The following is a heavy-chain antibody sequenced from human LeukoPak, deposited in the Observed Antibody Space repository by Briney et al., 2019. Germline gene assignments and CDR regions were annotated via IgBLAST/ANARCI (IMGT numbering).Heavy chain of an antibody. CDR3: ARDSWARASESDY. CDR1: GYTFTGYY. D-gene: IGHD1-26*01. J-gene: IGHJ4*02. Sequence: ASVKVSCKASGYTFTGYYMHWVRQAPGQGLEWMGWINPNSGGTNYAQKYRDRVTMTTDTSTTTAHMELRSLTSDDTAVYYCARDSWARASESDYWGQGTMVTVSS. CDR2: INPNSGGT. V-gene: IGHV1-2*02.